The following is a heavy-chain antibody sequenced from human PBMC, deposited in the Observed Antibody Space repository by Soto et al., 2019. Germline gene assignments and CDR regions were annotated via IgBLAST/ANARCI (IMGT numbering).Heavy chain of an antibody. D-gene: IGHD2-15*01. CDR1: GGSISSYY. CDR3: ARGYCSGGSCYPLDY. V-gene: IGHV4-59*01. CDR2: IYYSGST. Sequence: PSETLSLTCTVSGGSISSYYWSWIRQPPGKGLEWIGYIYYSGSTNYNPSLKSRVTISVDTSKNQFSLKLSSVTAADTAVYYCARGYCSGGSCYPLDYWGQGTLGTV. J-gene: IGHJ4*02.